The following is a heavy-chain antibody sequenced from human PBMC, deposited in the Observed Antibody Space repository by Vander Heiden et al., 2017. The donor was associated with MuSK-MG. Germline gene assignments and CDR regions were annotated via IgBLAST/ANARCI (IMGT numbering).Heavy chain of an antibody. D-gene: IGHD3-3*01. J-gene: IGHJ4*01. V-gene: IGHV3-7*01. CDR3: ARPIFGVVSGLVGLDY. CDR2: IKHDGYAK. CDR1: GFTFSNYW. Sequence: EVQLVESGGGLVQPGGSLRLSCAASGFTFSNYWMTWVRHSPGKGLQWVANIKHDGYAKYYVDSVKGRFTISRDNAKNSLYLQMNSLRAEDTAVYYCARPIFGVVSGLVGLDYWGHGTLVTVSS.